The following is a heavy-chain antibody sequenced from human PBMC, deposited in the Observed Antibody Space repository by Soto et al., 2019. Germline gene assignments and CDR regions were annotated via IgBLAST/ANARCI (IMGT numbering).Heavy chain of an antibody. CDR2: ISYDGSNK. V-gene: IGHV3-30*18. J-gene: IGHJ3*02. D-gene: IGHD6-19*01. CDR3: AQEGEHSSGWYLSYAFDI. CDR1: GFTFSSYG. Sequence: QVQLVESGGGVVQPGRSLRLSCAASGFTFSSYGMHWVRQAPGKGLEWVAVISYDGSNKYYADSVKGRFTISRDNSKNTLYLQMNSLRAEDTAVYYCAQEGEHSSGWYLSYAFDIWGQGTMVTVSS.